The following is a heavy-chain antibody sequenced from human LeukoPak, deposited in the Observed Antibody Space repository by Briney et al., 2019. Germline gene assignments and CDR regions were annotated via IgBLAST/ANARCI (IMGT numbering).Heavy chain of an antibody. D-gene: IGHD3-22*01. Sequence: PGGSLRLSCTASGFTFSSCAMNWVRQAPGKGLEWVSSISSSSSYIYYADSVKGRFTISRDNAKNSLYLQMNSLRAEDTAVYYCARVLAYYYDSSGSPDYWGQGTLVTVSS. CDR3: ARVLAYYYDSSGSPDY. CDR1: GFTFSSCA. CDR2: ISSSSSYI. V-gene: IGHV3-21*01. J-gene: IGHJ4*02.